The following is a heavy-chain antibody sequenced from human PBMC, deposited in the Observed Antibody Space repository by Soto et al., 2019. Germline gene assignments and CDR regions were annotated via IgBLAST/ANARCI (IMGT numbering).Heavy chain of an antibody. J-gene: IGHJ6*02. CDR2: ISYDGSSK. CDR1: GLTFSSFG. V-gene: IGHV3-30*03. Sequence: QVPLGESGGGVVQPGRSLRLSCAASGLTFSSFGMHWVRQAPGKGLEWVAVISYDGSSKYYVDSVKGRFTISRDNSKNTLYLQMNSLRVEDTAVYYCATDRMYYYYGMDVWGQGTTVTVSS. CDR3: ATDRMYYYYGMDV.